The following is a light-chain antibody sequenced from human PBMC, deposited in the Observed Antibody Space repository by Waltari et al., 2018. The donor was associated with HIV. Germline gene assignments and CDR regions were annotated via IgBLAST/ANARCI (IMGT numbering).Light chain of an antibody. V-gene: IGLV1-51*02. J-gene: IGLJ3*02. CDR2: ENN. CDR1: SPNIWHNY. Sequence: QSVLTQPPPVSAAPGPKVTISCSGSSPNIWHNYVSCYHLPPGTAPKLLNYENNNRPSGIPDRFSGSKSGTSATLGITGLQTGDEGDYYCGTWDSRLIAGVFGGGTKLTVL. CDR3: GTWDSRLIAGV.